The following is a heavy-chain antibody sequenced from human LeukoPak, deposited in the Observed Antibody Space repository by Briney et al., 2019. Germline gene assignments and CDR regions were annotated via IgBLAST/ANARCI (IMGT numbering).Heavy chain of an antibody. J-gene: IGHJ6*02. D-gene: IGHD4-17*01. CDR2: IKQDGSEK. V-gene: IGHV3-7*01. Sequence: XSWVRQAXXXXLEWVANIKQDGSEKYYVDSVKGRFTISRDYAKNSLYLQMNSLRAEDTAVYYCARDFPGNYGDYYYYYYGMDVWGQGTTVTVSS. CDR3: ARDFPGNYGDYYYYYYGMDV.